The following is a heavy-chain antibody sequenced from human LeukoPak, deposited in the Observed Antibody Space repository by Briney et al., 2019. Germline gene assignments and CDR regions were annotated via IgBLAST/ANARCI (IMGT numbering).Heavy chain of an antibody. J-gene: IGHJ4*02. CDR3: AKDGSYYGSGSYLGCLDY. Sequence: GGSLRLSCAASGFTFSSYTMNWVRQAPGKGLEWVSSISSSSRYIYYADSVKGRFTISRDNSKNTLYLQMNSLRAEDTAVYYCAKDGSYYGSGSYLGCLDYWGQGTLVTVSS. V-gene: IGHV3-21*01. CDR1: GFTFSSYT. D-gene: IGHD3-10*01. CDR2: ISSSSRYI.